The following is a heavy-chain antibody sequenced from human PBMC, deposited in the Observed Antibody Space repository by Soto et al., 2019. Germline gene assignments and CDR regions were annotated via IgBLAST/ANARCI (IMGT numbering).Heavy chain of an antibody. Sequence: SETLSLTCTVSGGSVSSGSYYWSWIRQPPGKGLEWIGYIYYSGSTNYNPSLKSRVTISVDTSKNQFSLKLSSVTAADTAVYYCAREPYSSSWYYYYYGMDVWGKGTTVTVSS. CDR1: GGSVSSGSYY. J-gene: IGHJ6*04. CDR2: IYYSGST. V-gene: IGHV4-61*01. D-gene: IGHD6-13*01. CDR3: AREPYSSSWYYYYYGMDV.